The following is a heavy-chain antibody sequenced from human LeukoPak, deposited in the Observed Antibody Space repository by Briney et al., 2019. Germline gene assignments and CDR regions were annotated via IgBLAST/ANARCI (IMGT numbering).Heavy chain of an antibody. CDR2: ISGSGGST. V-gene: IGHV3-23*01. J-gene: IGHJ4*02. Sequence: PGGSLRLSCAASGFTFSSYAMSWVRQAPGKGLEWVSAISGSGGSTYYADSVKGRFTISRDNSKNTLYLQMNSLRAEDTAVYYCAKYYYDSSGYYYIRLHTPFDYWGQGTLVTVSS. D-gene: IGHD3-22*01. CDR3: AKYYYDSSGYYYIRLHTPFDY. CDR1: GFTFSSYA.